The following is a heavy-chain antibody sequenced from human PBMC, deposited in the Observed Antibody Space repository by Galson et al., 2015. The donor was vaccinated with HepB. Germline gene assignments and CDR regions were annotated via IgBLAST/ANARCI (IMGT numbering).Heavy chain of an antibody. Sequence: SLRLSCAASGFTFSSYAMSWVRQAPGKGLEWVSAISGSGGSTYYADSVKGRFTISRDNSKNTLYLQMNSLRAADTAVYYCARVGVGATAFRSPYWYFDLWGRGTLVTVSS. CDR2: ISGSGGST. CDR3: ARVGVGATAFRSPYWYFDL. J-gene: IGHJ2*01. CDR1: GFTFSSYA. D-gene: IGHD1-26*01. V-gene: IGHV3-23*01.